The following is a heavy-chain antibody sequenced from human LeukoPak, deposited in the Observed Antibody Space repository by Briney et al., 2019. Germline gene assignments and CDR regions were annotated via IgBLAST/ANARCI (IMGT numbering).Heavy chain of an antibody. CDR2: IYTSGST. CDR1: GGSISSYY. Sequence: SETLSLTCTVSGGSISSYYWSWIRQPAGKGLEWIGRIYTSGSTNYNPSLKSRVTMSVDTSKNQFSLKLSSVTAADTAVYYCARSDPYYDILTGFTPRWIFDYWGQGTLVTVSS. CDR3: ARSDPYYDILTGFTPRWIFDY. V-gene: IGHV4-4*07. J-gene: IGHJ4*02. D-gene: IGHD3-9*01.